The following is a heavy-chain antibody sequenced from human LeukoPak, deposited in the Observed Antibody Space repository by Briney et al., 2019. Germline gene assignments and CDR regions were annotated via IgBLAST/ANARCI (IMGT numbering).Heavy chain of an antibody. Sequence: TLSLTCTVSGGSISSGDYYWSWIRQPPGRGLEWIVYIYYSGSTYYNPSLKSRVTISVDTSKNQFSLKLSSVTAADTAVYYCADYCSGGSCSYAFDIWGQGTMVTVSS. D-gene: IGHD2-15*01. V-gene: IGHV4-30-4*01. CDR3: ADYCSGGSCSYAFDI. CDR2: IYYSGST. J-gene: IGHJ3*02. CDR1: GGSISSGDYY.